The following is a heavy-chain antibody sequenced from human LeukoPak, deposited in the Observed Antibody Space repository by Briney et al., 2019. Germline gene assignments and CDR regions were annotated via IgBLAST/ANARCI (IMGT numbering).Heavy chain of an antibody. J-gene: IGHJ4*02. Sequence: SETLSLTCTVSGGSISSSSYYWGWIRQPPGKGLEWIGSTYYSGSTYYNPSLKSRVTISVDTSKNQFSLKLSSVTAADTAVYYCASAPGDRVDYWGQGTLVTVSS. D-gene: IGHD7-27*01. CDR2: TYYSGST. V-gene: IGHV4-39*01. CDR3: ASAPGDRVDY. CDR1: GGSISSSSYY.